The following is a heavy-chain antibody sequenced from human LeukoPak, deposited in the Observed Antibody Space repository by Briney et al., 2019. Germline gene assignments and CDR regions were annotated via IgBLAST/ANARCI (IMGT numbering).Heavy chain of an antibody. CDR3: AKGGYDPDYYFDY. CDR1: GFTFDDYA. V-gene: IGHV3-43D*03. D-gene: IGHD3-16*01. CDR2: ISWEGGST. Sequence: GGSLGLSCAASGFTFDDYAMHWVRQAPGKGLEWVSLISWEGGSTYYADSVKGRFTISRDNSKNSLYLEMNSLRAEDTALYYCAKGGYDPDYYFDYWGQGTLVTVSS. J-gene: IGHJ4*02.